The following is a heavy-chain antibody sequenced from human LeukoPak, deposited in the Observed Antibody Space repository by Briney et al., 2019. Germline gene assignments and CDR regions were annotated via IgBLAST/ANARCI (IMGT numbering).Heavy chain of an antibody. J-gene: IGHJ4*02. CDR3: ARDKKVGYGDYGY. D-gene: IGHD4-17*01. V-gene: IGHV1-46*01. Sequence: GASVNVSCKASGYTFPSYFMHWVRQAPGQGLEWMGIINPTGGSTTYAQKFQGRVTMTRDTSTSTAYMELRSLRSDDTAVYYCARDKKVGYGDYGYWGQGTLVTVSS. CDR1: GYTFPSYF. CDR2: INPTGGST.